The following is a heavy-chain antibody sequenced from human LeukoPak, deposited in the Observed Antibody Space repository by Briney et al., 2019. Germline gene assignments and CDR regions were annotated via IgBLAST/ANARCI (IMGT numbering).Heavy chain of an antibody. V-gene: IGHV4-4*07. CDR3: ARDGPAASDSMLFYYFMDV. J-gene: IGHJ6*03. D-gene: IGHD2-2*01. CDR1: GDSINNYY. Sequence: SETLSLTCTVSGDSINNYYWSWIRQSAGKGLEWIGRMYTSGVAHYNPALKSRATMSVDTSKNQLSLTLSSVTAADRAVYYCARDGPAASDSMLFYYFMDVWGKGTTVTVSS. CDR2: MYTSGVA.